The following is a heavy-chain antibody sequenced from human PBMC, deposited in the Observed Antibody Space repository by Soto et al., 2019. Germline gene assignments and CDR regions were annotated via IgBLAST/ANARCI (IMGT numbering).Heavy chain of an antibody. J-gene: IGHJ6*02. CDR2: ISYDGSNK. V-gene: IGHV3-30*18. Sequence: LRLSCAASGITFRSYGMHWVRQAPGKGLEWVAVISYDGSNKYYGESVKGRFTISRDNSKNTLYLQMNSLRAEDTAVYYCAKNRLANSPYYYYYYGMDVWGQGTTVTVSS. CDR3: AKNRLANSPYYYYYYGMDV. D-gene: IGHD6-25*01. CDR1: GITFRSYG.